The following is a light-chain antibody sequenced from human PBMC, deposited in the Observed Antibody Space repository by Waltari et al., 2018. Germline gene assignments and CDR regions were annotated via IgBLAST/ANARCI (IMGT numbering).Light chain of an antibody. Sequence: DIVMTQSPDSLAVSLCERATINCKSSQSVSYSSNNKNYLAWYQQKPGQPPKLLIYWASTRESGVPDRFSSSGSGTDFTLTISSLQAEDVAVYYCQQYYTTPFTFGGGTKVEIK. CDR3: QQYYTTPFT. CDR2: WAS. CDR1: QSVSYSSNNKNY. J-gene: IGKJ4*01. V-gene: IGKV4-1*01.